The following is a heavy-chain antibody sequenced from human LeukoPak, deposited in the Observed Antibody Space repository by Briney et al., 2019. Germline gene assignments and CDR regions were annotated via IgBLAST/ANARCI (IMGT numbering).Heavy chain of an antibody. Sequence: GGSLRLSCAASGLTFSAYKMHWVRQAPRKGLVWVGRIKSKTDGGTTDYAAPVKGRFTISRDDSKNTLYLQMNSLKTEDTAVYYCSTTYYYDSSEGYWGQGTLVTVSS. V-gene: IGHV3-15*07. D-gene: IGHD3-22*01. CDR2: IKSKTDGGTT. CDR3: STTYYYDSSEGY. J-gene: IGHJ4*02. CDR1: GLTFSAYK.